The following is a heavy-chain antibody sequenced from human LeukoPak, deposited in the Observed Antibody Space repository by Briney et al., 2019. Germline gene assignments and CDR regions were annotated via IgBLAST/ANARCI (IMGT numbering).Heavy chain of an antibody. CDR2: IYYSGST. CDR1: GGSISSYY. D-gene: IGHD3-22*01. CDR3: ARSYYYDSSGYSLGPAFQH. J-gene: IGHJ1*01. V-gene: IGHV4-59*01. Sequence: PSETLPLTCTVSGGSISSYYWSWIRQPPGKGLEWIGYIYYSGSTNYNPSLKSRVTISADTSKNQFSLKLSSVTAADTAVYYCARSYYYDSSGYSLGPAFQHWGQGTLVTVSS.